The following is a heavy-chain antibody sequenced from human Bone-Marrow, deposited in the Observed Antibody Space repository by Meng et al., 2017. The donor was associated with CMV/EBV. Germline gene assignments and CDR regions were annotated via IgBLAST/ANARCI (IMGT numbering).Heavy chain of an antibody. Sequence: GESLNISCAASGFTFSSYSMNWVRQAPGKGLEWVSSISSSSSYIYYADSVKGRFTISRDNAKNSLYLQMNSLRAEDTAVYYCARYEGSSTSSTPYYFDYWGQGQLVTVSS. CDR2: ISSSSSYI. V-gene: IGHV3-21*01. CDR1: GFTFSSYS. CDR3: ARYEGSSTSSTPYYFDY. J-gene: IGHJ4*02. D-gene: IGHD2-2*01.